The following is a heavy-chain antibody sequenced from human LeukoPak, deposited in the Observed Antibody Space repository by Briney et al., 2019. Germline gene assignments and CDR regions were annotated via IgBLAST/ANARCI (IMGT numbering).Heavy chain of an antibody. J-gene: IGHJ5*02. CDR1: GFTFSSYA. CDR2: INGSGGST. D-gene: IGHD2-15*01. Sequence: GGSLRLSCAASGFTFSSYAMSWVRQAPGKGLEWVSDINGSGGSTYYADSVKDRFTISRDNSKNTLYLHMNSLRAEDTALYYCAKLRGIPTWGQGTLVIVSS. CDR3: AKLRGIPT. V-gene: IGHV3-23*01.